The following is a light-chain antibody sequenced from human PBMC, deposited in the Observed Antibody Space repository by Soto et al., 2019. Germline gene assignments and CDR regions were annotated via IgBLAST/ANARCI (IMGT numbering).Light chain of an antibody. CDR1: KDISTY. V-gene: IGKV1-33*01. Sequence: DIQMTQSPSSLSASVGESVTITCQASKDISTYINWYQQKPGKAPKLLIYDASNLETGVPSRFSGSGSGTDFTFTISSLQPEDIATYYCQQYDNLPSFGGGTKVDIK. CDR3: QQYDNLPS. J-gene: IGKJ4*01. CDR2: DAS.